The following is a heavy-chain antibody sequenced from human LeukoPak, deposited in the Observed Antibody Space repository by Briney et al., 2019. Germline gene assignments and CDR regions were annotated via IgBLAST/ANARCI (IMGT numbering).Heavy chain of an antibody. CDR3: AREPRGNYGLDWFDP. V-gene: IGHV4-4*07. CDR2: IYTSGST. D-gene: IGHD4-11*01. J-gene: IGHJ5*02. CDR1: GGSISSYY. Sequence: NPSETLSLACTVSGGSISSYYWSWIRQPAGKGLEWIGRIYTSGSTNYNPSLKSRVTMSVDTSKNQFSLKLSSVTAADTAAYYCAREPRGNYGLDWFDPWGQGTLVTVSS.